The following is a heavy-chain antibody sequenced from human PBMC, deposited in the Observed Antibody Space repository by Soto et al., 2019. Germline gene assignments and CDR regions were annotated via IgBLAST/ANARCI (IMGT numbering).Heavy chain of an antibody. J-gene: IGHJ5*02. CDR1: GYTLTELS. CDR2: FDPEDGET. Sequence: ASVKVSCKVSGYTLTELSMHWVRQAPGKGLEWMGGFDPEDGETIYAQKFQGRVTMTEDTSTDTAYMELSSLRSEDTAVYYCATLQWERNWFDPWGQGTRVTVSS. V-gene: IGHV1-24*01. D-gene: IGHD1-26*01. CDR3: ATLQWERNWFDP.